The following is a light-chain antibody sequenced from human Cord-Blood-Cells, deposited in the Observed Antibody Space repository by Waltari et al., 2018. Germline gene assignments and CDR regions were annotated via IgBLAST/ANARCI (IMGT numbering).Light chain of an antibody. CDR2: DVS. J-gene: IGLJ2*01. CDR1: SSDVGGYNY. Sequence: QSALTQPASVSGSPGQSITISFTGTSSDVGGYNYVSWYQQHPGKAPKIMIYDVSNRPSGVSTRFSGSKAGNTASLTISGLQAEDEADYYCSSYTSSSTLVFGGGTKLTVL. CDR3: SSYTSSSTLV. V-gene: IGLV2-14*01.